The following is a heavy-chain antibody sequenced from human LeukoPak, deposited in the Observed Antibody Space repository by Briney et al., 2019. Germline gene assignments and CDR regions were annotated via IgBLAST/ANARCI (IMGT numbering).Heavy chain of an antibody. J-gene: IGHJ3*02. CDR2: IHSSDSYI. CDR1: GFTFSSYY. V-gene: IGHV3-21*04. CDR3: ARGATDAFDI. Sequence: GGSLRLSCVASGFTFSSYYMNWVRQAPGKGLEWVSSIHSSDSYINYADSVRGRFTISRDNAKNSLYLQMNSLRAEDTAVYYCARGATDAFDIWGQGTMVTVSS. D-gene: IGHD1-26*01.